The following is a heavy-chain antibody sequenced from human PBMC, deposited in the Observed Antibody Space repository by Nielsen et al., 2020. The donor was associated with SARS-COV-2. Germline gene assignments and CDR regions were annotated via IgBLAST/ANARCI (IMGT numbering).Heavy chain of an antibody. CDR1: SASINNFY. J-gene: IGHJ4*02. CDR3: ARGWGQADDY. V-gene: IGHV4-59*12. CDR2: IHYTGST. Sequence: SETLSLTCTISSASINNFYWSWIRQPPGKGLEWIGYIHYTGSTKHNPSLKSRVTISVDTSKNQFSLKLSSVTAADTAVYYCARGWGQADDYWGQGTLVTVSS. D-gene: IGHD3-16*01.